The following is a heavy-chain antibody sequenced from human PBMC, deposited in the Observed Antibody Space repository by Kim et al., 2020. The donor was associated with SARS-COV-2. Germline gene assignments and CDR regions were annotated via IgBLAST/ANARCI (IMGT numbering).Heavy chain of an antibody. Sequence: GGSLRLSCTASGFTFGDYAMSWVRQAPGKGLEWVGFIRSKAYGGTTEYAASVKGRFTISRDDSKSIAYLQMNSLKTEDTAVYYCTRASYSSSWYYYYGMDLWGQGTTVTVSS. J-gene: IGHJ6*02. CDR2: IRSKAYGGTT. CDR3: TRASYSSSWYYYYGMDL. D-gene: IGHD6-13*01. CDR1: GFTFGDYA. V-gene: IGHV3-49*04.